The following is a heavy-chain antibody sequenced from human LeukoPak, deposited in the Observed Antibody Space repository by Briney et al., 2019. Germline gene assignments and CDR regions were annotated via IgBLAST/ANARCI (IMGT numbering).Heavy chain of an antibody. CDR2: INPSGGST. J-gene: IGHJ4*02. V-gene: IGHV1-46*01. CDR1: GYTFTSNY. Sequence: ASVKVSCKAFGYTFTSNYMHWVRQAPGQGLEWMGIINPSGGSTSYAQRFQGRVTMTRDMSTSTVYMELSSLRSEDTAVYYCARAPGYSYGYGDYWGQGTLVTVSS. CDR3: ARAPGYSYGYGDY. D-gene: IGHD5-18*01.